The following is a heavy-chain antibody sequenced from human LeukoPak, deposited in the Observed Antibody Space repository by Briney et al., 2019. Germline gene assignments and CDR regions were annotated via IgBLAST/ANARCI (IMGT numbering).Heavy chain of an antibody. CDR1: GFTFSSYW. V-gene: IGHV3-7*01. J-gene: IGHJ4*02. D-gene: IGHD1-1*01. CDR2: IKQDGSEK. CDR3: ARTGIQLEAYGWDY. Sequence: PGGSLRLSCAASGFTFSSYWMSWVRQAPGKGLEWVANIKQDGSEKYYVDSVKGRFTISRDNAKNSLYLQMNSLRAEDTAVYYCARTGIQLEAYGWDYWGQGTLVTASS.